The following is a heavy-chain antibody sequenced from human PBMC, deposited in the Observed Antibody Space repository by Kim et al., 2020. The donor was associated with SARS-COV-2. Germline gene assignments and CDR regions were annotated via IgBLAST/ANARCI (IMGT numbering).Heavy chain of an antibody. J-gene: IGHJ3*02. CDR3: ARELEAPAPNAFDI. D-gene: IGHD3-3*01. V-gene: IGHV3-53*01. Sequence: ADSVKGRFTISRDNSKNTLYLQMNSLRAEDTAVYYCARELEAPAPNAFDIWGQGTMVTVSS.